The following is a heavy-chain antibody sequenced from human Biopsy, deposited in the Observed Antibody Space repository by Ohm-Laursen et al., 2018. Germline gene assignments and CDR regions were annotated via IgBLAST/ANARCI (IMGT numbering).Heavy chain of an antibody. J-gene: IGHJ4*02. CDR1: GYPFTFYE. Sequence: ASVKVSCKTSGYPFTFYEINWVRQATGQGPEWLGWMNPDSGNTGSAQKFHDRVTMTMNTSINTAYLELSSLRSEDTAVYYCARFDNGFDKWGQGTLVTVSS. V-gene: IGHV1-8*01. D-gene: IGHD2-8*01. CDR2: MNPDSGNT. CDR3: ARFDNGFDK.